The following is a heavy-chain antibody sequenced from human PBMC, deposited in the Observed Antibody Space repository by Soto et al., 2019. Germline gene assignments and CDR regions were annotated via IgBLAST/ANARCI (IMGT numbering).Heavy chain of an antibody. D-gene: IGHD2-15*01. CDR2: TNPNSGGT. V-gene: IGHV1-2*04. Sequence: GASVKVSCKASGYTFTGYYMQWVRQAPGQGLEWMGWTNPNSGGTNYAQKFQGWVTMTRDTSISTAYMELSRLRSDDTAVYYCARGVVVVVAAMGHAFDIWGQGTMVTVSS. CDR1: GYTFTGYY. J-gene: IGHJ3*02. CDR3: ARGVVVVVAAMGHAFDI.